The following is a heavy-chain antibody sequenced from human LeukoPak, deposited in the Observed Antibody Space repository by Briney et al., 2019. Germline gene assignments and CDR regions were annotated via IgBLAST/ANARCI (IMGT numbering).Heavy chain of an antibody. CDR1: GFTFTSFA. D-gene: IGHD1-1*01. CDR3: ARDSSPRTDYYYYYYMDV. J-gene: IGHJ6*03. CDR2: ISRSGVAT. Sequence: GGSLRLSCAASGFTFTSFAMSWVRQAPGKGLEWVSTISRSGVATYYANSVKGRFTISRDNSKNTLYLQMNSLRAEDTAVYYCARDSSPRTDYYYYYYMDVWGKGTTVTISS. V-gene: IGHV3-23*01.